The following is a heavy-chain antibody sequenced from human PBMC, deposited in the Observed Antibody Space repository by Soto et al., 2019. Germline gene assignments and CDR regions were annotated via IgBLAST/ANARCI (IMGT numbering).Heavy chain of an antibody. CDR3: ARTMVRGSQSSPFDY. CDR1: GFSLGTSGMC. CDR2: IDWDDDK. D-gene: IGHD3-10*01. Sequence: SGPTLVNPTQTLTLTCTFSGFSLGTSGMCVSWIRQPPGKALEWLALIDWDDDKYYSTSLKTRLTISKDTSKNQVVLTMPNMDPVDTATYYCARTMVRGSQSSPFDYWGQGTLVTVSS. V-gene: IGHV2-70*01. J-gene: IGHJ4*02.